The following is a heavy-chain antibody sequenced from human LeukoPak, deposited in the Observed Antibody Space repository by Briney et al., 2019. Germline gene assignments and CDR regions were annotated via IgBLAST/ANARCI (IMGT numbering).Heavy chain of an antibody. V-gene: IGHV3-23*01. CDR2: ISGSGGST. J-gene: IGHJ4*02. D-gene: IGHD2-15*01. Sequence: ETLSLTCAVYGGSFSGYYWSWIRQPPGKGLEWVSAISGSGGSTYYADSEKGRFTISRDNSKNTLYLQMNSLRAEDTAVYYCAKEAATPGQFDYWGQGTLVTVSS. CDR3: AKEAATPGQFDY. CDR1: GGSFSGYY.